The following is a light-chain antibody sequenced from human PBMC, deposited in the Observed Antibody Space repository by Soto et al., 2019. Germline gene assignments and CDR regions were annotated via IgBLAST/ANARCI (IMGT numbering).Light chain of an antibody. CDR2: KAS. V-gene: IGKV1-5*03. Sequence: DIPMTQSPSTLSASVGDRVTITCRASQSISTWLAWYQQKPGKAPKLLIYKASSLEGGVPSRFSGSGSGTEFNIAVSSPRPDAFATYYCQQYNTCPLTVGGGTTVVIK. CDR1: QSISTW. CDR3: QQYNTCPLT. J-gene: IGKJ4*01.